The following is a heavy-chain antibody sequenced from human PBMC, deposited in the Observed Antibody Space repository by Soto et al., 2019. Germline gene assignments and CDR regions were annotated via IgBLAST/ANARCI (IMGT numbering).Heavy chain of an antibody. D-gene: IGHD6-13*01. Sequence: LRLSCAASGFTFSSYAMHWVRPAPGKGLEWVAVISYDGSNKYYADSVKGQFTISRDNSKNTLYLQMNSLRAEDTAVYYCARDLIAAAGDDYWGQGTLVTVSS. J-gene: IGHJ4*02. V-gene: IGHV3-30-3*01. CDR3: ARDLIAAAGDDY. CDR1: GFTFSSYA. CDR2: ISYDGSNK.